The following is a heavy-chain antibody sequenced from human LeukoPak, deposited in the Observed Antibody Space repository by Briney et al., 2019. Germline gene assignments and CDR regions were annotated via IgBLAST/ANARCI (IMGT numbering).Heavy chain of an antibody. D-gene: IGHD2-2*01. Sequence: ASVKVSCTASGYTFTSYGISWVRQAPGQGLEWMGWISAYNGNTNYAQKLQGRVTMTTDTSTSTAYMELRSLRSDDTAVYYCARELGYCSSTSCQNWFDPWGQGTLVTVSS. CDR3: ARELGYCSSTSCQNWFDP. V-gene: IGHV1-18*01. CDR1: GYTFTSYG. CDR2: ISAYNGNT. J-gene: IGHJ5*02.